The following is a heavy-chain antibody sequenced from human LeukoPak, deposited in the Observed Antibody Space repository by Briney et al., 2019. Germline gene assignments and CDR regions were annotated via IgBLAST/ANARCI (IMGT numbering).Heavy chain of an antibody. CDR1: GGSFSGYY. D-gene: IGHD6-13*01. J-gene: IGHJ4*02. Sequence: PSETLSLTCAVYGGSFSGYYWSWIRQPPGKGLEWIGYIYHSGSTYYNPSLKSRVTISVDRSKNQFSLKLSSVTAADTAVYYCARGIAAAGTLYYFDYWGQGTLVTVSS. CDR2: IYHSGST. V-gene: IGHV4-34*01. CDR3: ARGIAAAGTLYYFDY.